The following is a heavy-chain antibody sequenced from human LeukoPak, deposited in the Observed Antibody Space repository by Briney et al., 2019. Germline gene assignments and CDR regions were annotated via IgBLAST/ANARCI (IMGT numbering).Heavy chain of an antibody. V-gene: IGHV3-11*04. Sequence: GGSLRLSCAASGFTFSDYYMSWIRQAPGKGLEWVSYISSSGSTIYYADSVKGRFNISRDNAKNSLFLQMNSLRAEDTAVYYCARDPSYSENLDYWGQGTLVTVSS. CDR3: ARDPSYSENLDY. CDR1: GFTFSDYY. D-gene: IGHD1-26*01. CDR2: ISSSGSTI. J-gene: IGHJ4*02.